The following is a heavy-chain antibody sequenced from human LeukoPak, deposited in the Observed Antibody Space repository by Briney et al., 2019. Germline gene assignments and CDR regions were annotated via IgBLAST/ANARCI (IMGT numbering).Heavy chain of an antibody. Sequence: PGGSLRLSCAASGFNFNSYSMNWVRQAPGKGLEWVSSISNDNNYIYYTDSVKGRFTISRDNAKNSLYLQMNSLRAEDTAVYYCARDYPQNCGSTTCSRGPDYWGQGTLVTVSS. V-gene: IGHV3-21*01. CDR1: GFNFNSYS. J-gene: IGHJ4*02. D-gene: IGHD2-2*01. CDR3: ARDYPQNCGSTTCSRGPDY. CDR2: ISNDNNYI.